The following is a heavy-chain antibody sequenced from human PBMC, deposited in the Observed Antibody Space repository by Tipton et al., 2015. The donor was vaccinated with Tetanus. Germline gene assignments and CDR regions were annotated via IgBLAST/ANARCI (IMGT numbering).Heavy chain of an antibody. D-gene: IGHD3-22*01. Sequence: QLVQSGAEVKKPGASVKVSCKASGYTFTSYGISWVRQAPGQVLEWIGWISAYNGNTNYAQKIQGRVTMTTDTSTSTAYMELRSLRSDDTAVYYCARPDYYDSSGDAFDIWGQGTMVTVSS. J-gene: IGHJ3*02. CDR2: ISAYNGNT. CDR1: GYTFTSYG. V-gene: IGHV1-18*04. CDR3: ARPDYYDSSGDAFDI.